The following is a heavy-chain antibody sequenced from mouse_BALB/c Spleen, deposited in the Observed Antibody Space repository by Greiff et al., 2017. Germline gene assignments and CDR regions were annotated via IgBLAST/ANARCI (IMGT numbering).Heavy chain of an antibody. CDR1: GFTFSSYA. D-gene: IGHD4-1*01. CDR2: ISSGGSYT. V-gene: IGHV5-9-3*01. CDR3: ARHLVFTGTKYYFDY. Sequence: VQLKESGGGLVKPGGSLKLSCAASGFTFSSYAMSWVRQTPEKRLEWVATISSGGSYTYYPDSVKGRFTISRDNAKNTLYLQMSSLRSEDTAMYYCARHLVFTGTKYYFDYWGQGTTLTVSS. J-gene: IGHJ2*01.